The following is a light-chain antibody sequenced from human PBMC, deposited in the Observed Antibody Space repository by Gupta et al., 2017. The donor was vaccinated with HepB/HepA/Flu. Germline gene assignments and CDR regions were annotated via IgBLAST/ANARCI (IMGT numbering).Light chain of an antibody. Sequence: EIVLTQSPATLSLSPGERATLSCRASQIVSSYLDWYQQKPGQAPRLLIYDASNRATGIPARFSGSGSGTVFTLTISSLEPEDFAVYYCQQRSNWPPITLGQGTRLEIK. CDR1: QIVSSY. V-gene: IGKV3-11*01. CDR2: DAS. J-gene: IGKJ5*01. CDR3: QQRSNWPPIT.